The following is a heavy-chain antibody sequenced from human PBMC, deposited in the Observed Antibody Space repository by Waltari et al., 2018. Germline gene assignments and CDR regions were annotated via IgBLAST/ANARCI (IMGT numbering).Heavy chain of an antibody. V-gene: IGHV4-39*01. J-gene: IGHJ1*01. CDR1: GGSISTNYN. CDR3: GRIAFGDDGGYFQH. CDR2: MQYRGST. Sequence: QLQLQESGPGLVKPSETLSLTCTVSGGSISTNYNWGWIRQPPGKGLEWMGNMQYRGSTFYTRSLKSRVTISLDTSKNQFSLRLSSVGAADTAVYFCGRIAFGDDGGYFQHWGQGTLVTVSS. D-gene: IGHD4-17*01.